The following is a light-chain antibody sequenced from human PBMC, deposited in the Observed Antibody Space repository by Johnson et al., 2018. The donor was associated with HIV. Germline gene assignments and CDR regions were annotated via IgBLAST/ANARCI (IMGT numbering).Light chain of an antibody. V-gene: IGLV1-51*01. CDR3: GTWDSSWGV. Sequence: QPVLTQPPSVSAAPGQKVTISCSGSSSNIGNNYVSWYQQLPGTAPKLLIYDNNKRPSGIPDRFSGSKSGTSATLSITGLQTGDEADYYCGTWDSSWGVFGTGTQVTVL. CDR1: SSNIGNNY. J-gene: IGLJ1*01. CDR2: DNN.